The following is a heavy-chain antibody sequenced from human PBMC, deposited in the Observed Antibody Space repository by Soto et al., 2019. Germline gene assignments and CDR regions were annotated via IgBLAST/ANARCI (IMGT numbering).Heavy chain of an antibody. CDR3: SAAMIAFGGYHDAFDI. CDR1: GGSVSSGSYY. J-gene: IGHJ3*02. Sequence: PSETLSLTCTVSGGSVSSGSYYWSWIRQPPGKGLEWIGYIYYSGSTNYNPSLKSRVTISVDTSKNQFSLKLSSVTAADTAVYYCSAAMIAFGGYHDAFDIWGQGTMVTVSS. CDR2: IYYSGST. D-gene: IGHD3-16*01. V-gene: IGHV4-61*01.